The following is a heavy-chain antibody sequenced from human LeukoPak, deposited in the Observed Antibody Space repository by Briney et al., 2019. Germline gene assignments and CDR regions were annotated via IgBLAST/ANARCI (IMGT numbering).Heavy chain of an antibody. CDR2: IYYSGST. J-gene: IGHJ4*02. Sequence: SQTLSLTCTVSGGSISSGDYYWSWIRQPPGKGLEWIGYIYYSGSTYYNPSLKSRLTLSVDTSKNQFSLKLSSVTAADTAVYYCARGLDGYNYDYWGQGTLVTVSS. V-gene: IGHV4-30-4*01. CDR1: GGSISSGDYY. CDR3: ARGLDGYNYDY. D-gene: IGHD5-24*01.